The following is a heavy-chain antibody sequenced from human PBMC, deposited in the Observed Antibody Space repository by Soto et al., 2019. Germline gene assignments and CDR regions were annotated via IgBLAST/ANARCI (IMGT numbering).Heavy chain of an antibody. CDR3: AHKRILGQNWFGP. V-gene: IGHV2-5*02. D-gene: IGHD2-15*01. J-gene: IGHJ5*02. CDR2: IFWDDDK. Sequence: QITLKESGPMLVKPTQTLTLTCTFSGFSLSSRGVAVGWIRQPPGKALEWLALIFWDDDKRYSPSLKSRLTIIRDHSHNQVDFTMNHIDPINTATYYCAHKRILGQNWFGPRCQGTLVTVSS. CDR1: GFSLSSRGVA.